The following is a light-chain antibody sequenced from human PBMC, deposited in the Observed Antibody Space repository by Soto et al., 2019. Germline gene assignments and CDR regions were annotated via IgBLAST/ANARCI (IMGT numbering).Light chain of an antibody. J-gene: IGKJ2*01. CDR2: GAS. CDR1: QTVSSF. V-gene: IGKV3-15*01. CDR3: QQYNNWPRT. Sequence: EIVMTQSPATLSVSPGERATLSCRASQTVSSFLAWYQQKPGQAPRLLIYGASTRATGIPARFSGSGSGTEFTLTISRLQSEDFAVYYCQQYNNWPRTFGQGTKLEIK.